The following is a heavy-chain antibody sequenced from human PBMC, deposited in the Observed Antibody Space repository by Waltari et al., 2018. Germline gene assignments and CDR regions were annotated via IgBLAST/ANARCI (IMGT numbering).Heavy chain of an antibody. CDR2: IDTYTGNT. CDR3: ARDPFPGDY. Sequence: QVQLVQSGAEVKRPGASVKVSCKASGYNFLRYGITWVRQAPGQGLEWTGWIDTYTGNTKYAETLQGRVTMTTDTSTNTVYMHVRSLKSDDTAVYFCARDPFPGDYWGQGTLVAVSS. D-gene: IGHD3-10*01. V-gene: IGHV1-18*01. J-gene: IGHJ4*02. CDR1: GYNFLRYG.